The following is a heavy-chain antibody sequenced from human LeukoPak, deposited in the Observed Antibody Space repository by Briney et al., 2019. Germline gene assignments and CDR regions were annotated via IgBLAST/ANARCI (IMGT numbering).Heavy chain of an antibody. J-gene: IGHJ6*03. V-gene: IGHV4-4*07. CDR3: ARGESDIVVVPAAISYYYYYYMDV. D-gene: IGHD2-2*01. CDR2: IYTSRST. Sequence: SETLSLSCTVSGGSISSYYWSWIRQPAGKGLEWIGRIYTSRSTNYNPSLKSRVTMSVDTSKNQFSLKLSSVTAADTAVYYCARGESDIVVVPAAISYYYYYYMDVWGKGTTVTVSS. CDR1: GGSISSYY.